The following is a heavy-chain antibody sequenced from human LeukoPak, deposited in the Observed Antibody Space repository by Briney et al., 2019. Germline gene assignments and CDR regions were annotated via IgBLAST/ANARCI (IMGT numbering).Heavy chain of an antibody. J-gene: IGHJ5*02. CDR1: GDSISRGGDY. Sequence: SETLSLTCSVSGDSISRGGDYWTWIRQHPEKGLEWIGYISGSGSTYYSPSLRSRVTVSADTSKNQFSLKLTSVTAADTAVFYCARHYGPWGQGTLVTVSS. CDR2: ISGSGST. CDR3: ARHYGP. V-gene: IGHV4-31*03. D-gene: IGHD3-16*01.